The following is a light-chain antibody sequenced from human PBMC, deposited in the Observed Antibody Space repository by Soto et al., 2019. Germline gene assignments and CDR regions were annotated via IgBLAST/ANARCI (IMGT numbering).Light chain of an antibody. CDR2: SND. Sequence: QSVLTQPPSAFGPPGQRFTISGSGSGSTIGSNTVDWYQQLPGTAPKLLIYSNDQRPLGVPDRFSVSRSGTSASLAISGLQPDDEGIYYCAVWGNNLNGPGVFGGGTKVTVL. CDR1: GSTIGSNT. CDR3: AVWGNNLNGPGV. J-gene: IGLJ3*02. V-gene: IGLV1-44*01.